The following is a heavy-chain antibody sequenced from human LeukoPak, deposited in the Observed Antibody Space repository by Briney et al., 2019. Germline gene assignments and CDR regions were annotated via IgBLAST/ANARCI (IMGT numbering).Heavy chain of an antibody. V-gene: IGHV1-8*03. D-gene: IGHD1-20*01. Sequence: ASVKLSCKAPGYTFTSHDINWVRHATGQGLEWMGWMNPNSGNTGYAQKFQGRVTITRNTSISTAYMELSSLRSEATAVYYCARTINGALDYWGQGTLATVSS. J-gene: IGHJ4*02. CDR2: MNPNSGNT. CDR1: GYTFTSHD. CDR3: ARTINGALDY.